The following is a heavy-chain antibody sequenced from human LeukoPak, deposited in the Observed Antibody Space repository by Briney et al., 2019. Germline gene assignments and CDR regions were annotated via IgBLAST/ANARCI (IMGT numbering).Heavy chain of an antibody. CDR2: IYYSGST. Sequence: KTSETLSLTCTVSGGSISSSSYYWGWIRQPPGKGLEWIGSIYYSGSTYYNPSLKSRVTISVDTSKNQFSLKLSSVTAADTAVYYCARDRLAAARTYYYYGMDVWGQGTTVTVSS. V-gene: IGHV4-39*07. CDR3: ARDRLAAARTYYYYGMDV. J-gene: IGHJ6*02. D-gene: IGHD6-13*01. CDR1: GGSISSSSYY.